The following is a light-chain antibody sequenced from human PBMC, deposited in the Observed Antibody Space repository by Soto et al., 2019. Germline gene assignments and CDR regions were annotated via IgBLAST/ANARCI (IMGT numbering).Light chain of an antibody. J-gene: IGKJ2*01. Sequence: EIVLTQSPGTLSLSPEERATLSCRASQSVSSSYLAWYQQKPGQAPRPLIYGASSRATGIPDRFSGSGSGTDFTLTISRLEPEDFAVYYCQQYGSSPFTFGQGTKLEIK. CDR3: QQYGSSPFT. V-gene: IGKV3-20*01. CDR2: GAS. CDR1: QSVSSSY.